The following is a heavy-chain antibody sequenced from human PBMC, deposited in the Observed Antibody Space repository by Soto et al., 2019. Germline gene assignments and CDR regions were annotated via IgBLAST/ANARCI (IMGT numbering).Heavy chain of an antibody. Sequence: GGSLRLSCAASGFTFSSYGMHWVRQAPGKGLEWVTIIWSGGSNKYYADSVKGRFTISRDNPKNTLYLQMNSLRAEDTAVYYCARSRVDYDILTGYPYYYMDVWGKGPTVTVSS. D-gene: IGHD3-9*01. CDR2: IWSGGSNK. CDR3: ARSRVDYDILTGYPYYYMDV. V-gene: IGHV3-33*01. CDR1: GFTFSSYG. J-gene: IGHJ6*03.